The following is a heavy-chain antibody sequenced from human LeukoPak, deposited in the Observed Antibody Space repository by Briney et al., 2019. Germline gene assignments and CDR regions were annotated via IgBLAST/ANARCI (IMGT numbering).Heavy chain of an antibody. CDR1: RFPFSHYG. CDR3: AKDAQRGFDYSNSLEY. CDR2: IWSDGTNQ. V-gene: IGHV3-33*06. Sequence: GKSLTLSCVASQFRFPFSHYGMHWVRQAPGGGLEWVAVIWSDGTNQYYADSVKGRFTISRDNSQNTVYLQMNSLRVEDTAVYFCAKDAQRGFDYSNSLEYWGQGTLVTVSS. J-gene: IGHJ4*02. D-gene: IGHD4-11*01.